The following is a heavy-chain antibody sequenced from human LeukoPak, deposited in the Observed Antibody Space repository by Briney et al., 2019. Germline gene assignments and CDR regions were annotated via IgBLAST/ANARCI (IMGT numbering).Heavy chain of an antibody. CDR2: IYTSGST. CDR1: GGSISRGSYY. CDR3: ARGGNYYDSSGYYYFDY. V-gene: IGHV4-61*02. Sequence: TLSLTCTVSGGSISRGSYYWSWIRQPAGKGLEWIGRIYTSGSTNYNPSLKSRVTISVDTSKNQFSLKLSSVTAADTAVYYCARGGNYYDSSGYYYFDYWGQGTLVTVSS. J-gene: IGHJ4*02. D-gene: IGHD3-22*01.